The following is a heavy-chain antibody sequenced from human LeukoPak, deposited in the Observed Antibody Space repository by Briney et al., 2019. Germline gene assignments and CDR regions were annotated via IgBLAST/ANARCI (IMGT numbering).Heavy chain of an antibody. Sequence: ASVKVSCKASGYTFTSYGISWVRQAPGQGLEWMGWISAYNGNTNYAQKLRGRVTMTTDTSTSTAYMELRSLRSDDTAVYYCAREGPYYYDSSGSFDYWGQGTLVTVSS. J-gene: IGHJ4*02. CDR1: GYTFTSYG. CDR3: AREGPYYYDSSGSFDY. V-gene: IGHV1-18*01. D-gene: IGHD3-22*01. CDR2: ISAYNGNT.